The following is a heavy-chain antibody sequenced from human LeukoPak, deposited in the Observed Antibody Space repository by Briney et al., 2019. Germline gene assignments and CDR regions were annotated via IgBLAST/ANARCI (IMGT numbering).Heavy chain of an antibody. CDR1: GGSFSGYY. D-gene: IGHD3/OR15-3a*01. CDR2: INHSGST. Sequence: SETLSLTCAVYGGSFSGYYWSWIRQPPGKGLEWLGEINHSGSTNYNPSLKSRVTISVDTSKNQFSLKLSSVTAADTAVYYCASRYVGGLVGYYYYGMDVWGQGTTVTVSS. CDR3: ASRYVGGLVGYYYYGMDV. V-gene: IGHV4-34*01. J-gene: IGHJ6*02.